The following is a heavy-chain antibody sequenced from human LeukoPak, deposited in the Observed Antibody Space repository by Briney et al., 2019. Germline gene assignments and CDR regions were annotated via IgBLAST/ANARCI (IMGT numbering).Heavy chain of an antibody. V-gene: IGHV4-61*01. CDR3: ARGRSYGFDFDA. D-gene: IGHD5-18*01. Sequence: SETLSLTCDVSGVSINTCCYYWTWIRQPPGKGLEWIGYKYYSGSTRYNSSLRSRLTISSDSSKNQFSLRLTSVTAAGTAVYYCARGRSYGFDFDAWGPGTLVIASS. CDR2: KYYSGST. CDR1: GVSINTCCYY. J-gene: IGHJ4*02.